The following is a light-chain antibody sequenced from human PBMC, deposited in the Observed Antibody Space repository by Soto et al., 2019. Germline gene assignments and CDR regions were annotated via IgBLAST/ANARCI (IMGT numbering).Light chain of an antibody. V-gene: IGLV2-14*01. Sequence: QSALTQPASVSGSPGQSITISCTGTSSDVGGYNYVSWYQQHPGKAPQLMIYEVSNRPSGVSNRFSGSKSGNTASLTISGLQAEDEADYYCSSYTSSSIDYVFGTGTKLTVL. CDR2: EVS. CDR1: SSDVGGYNY. CDR3: SSYTSSSIDYV. J-gene: IGLJ1*01.